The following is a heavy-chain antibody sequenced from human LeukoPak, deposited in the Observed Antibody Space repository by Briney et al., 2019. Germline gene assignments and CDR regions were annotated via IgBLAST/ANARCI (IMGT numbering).Heavy chain of an antibody. CDR3: ARVPSTAGPDY. CDR2: IIPIFGTA. Sequence: ASVKVSCKASGYTFTSYGISWVRQAPGQGLEWMGGIIPIFGTANYAQKFQGRVTMTRDTSISTAYMELSRLRSDDTAVYYCARVPSTAGPDYWGQGTLVTVSS. V-gene: IGHV1-2*02. D-gene: IGHD6-19*01. CDR1: GYTFTSYG. J-gene: IGHJ4*02.